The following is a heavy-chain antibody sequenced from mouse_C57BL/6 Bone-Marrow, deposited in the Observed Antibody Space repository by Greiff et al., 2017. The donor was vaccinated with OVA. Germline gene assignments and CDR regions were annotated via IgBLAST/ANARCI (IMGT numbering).Heavy chain of an antibody. Sequence: DVKLQESGAELVKPGASVKLSCTASGFNIKDYYMHWVKQRTEQGLEWIGRIDPEDGDTKYAPKFQGKATITADTSSNTAYLQLSSLTSEDTAVYYCASYDAVYYAMDYWGQGTSVTVSS. D-gene: IGHD1-1*01. J-gene: IGHJ4*01. CDR2: IDPEDGDT. CDR1: GFNIKDYY. V-gene: IGHV14-2*01. CDR3: ASYDAVYYAMDY.